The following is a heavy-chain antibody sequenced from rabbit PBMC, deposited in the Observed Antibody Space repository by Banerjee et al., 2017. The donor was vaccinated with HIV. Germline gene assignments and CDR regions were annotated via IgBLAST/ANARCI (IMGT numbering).Heavy chain of an antibody. CDR3: ARKDASSGWCLNL. CDR2: IYGGGGST. CDR1: GFSFSDKYV. D-gene: IGHD4-1*01. V-gene: IGHV1S45*01. Sequence: QEQLEESGGDLVKPGRSLTLTCTASGFSFSDKYVMSWVRQAPGKRPEWIACIYGGGGSTYYASWAKGRFTISKTSSTTVTLQMTSLTAADTATYFCARKDASSGWCLNLWGQGTLVTVS. J-gene: IGHJ4*01.